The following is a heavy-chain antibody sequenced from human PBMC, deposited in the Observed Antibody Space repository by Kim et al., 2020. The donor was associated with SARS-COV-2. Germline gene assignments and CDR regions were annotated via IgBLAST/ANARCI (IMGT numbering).Heavy chain of an antibody. J-gene: IGHJ6*01. Sequence: GGSLRLSCAAAGFTFNNAWMSWVRQAPGKGLEWVGRIKSKTDVGTTDYAAPVKGRFTISRDDSKNTLYLQMNSLKTEDTAVYYFPTDDYYGRNGNY. D-gene: IGHD3-10*02. CDR2: IKSKTDVGTT. CDR3: PTDDYYGRNGNY. CDR1: GFTFNNAW. V-gene: IGHV3-15*01.